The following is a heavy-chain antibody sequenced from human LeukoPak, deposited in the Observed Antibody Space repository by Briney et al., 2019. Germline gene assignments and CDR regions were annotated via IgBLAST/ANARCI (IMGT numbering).Heavy chain of an antibody. CDR2: IYYSGST. CDR1: GGSISSSSYY. D-gene: IGHD3-3*01. V-gene: IGHV4-39*01. CDR3: ARVEQLTIFGVVGWFEP. J-gene: IGHJ5*02. Sequence: SETLSLTCTVSGGSISSSSYYWGWIRQPPGKGLEWSGSIYYSGSTYYNPSLKSRVTISVDTSKNQFSLKLSSVTAADTAAYYCARVEQLTIFGVVGWFEPWGQGTLVTVSS.